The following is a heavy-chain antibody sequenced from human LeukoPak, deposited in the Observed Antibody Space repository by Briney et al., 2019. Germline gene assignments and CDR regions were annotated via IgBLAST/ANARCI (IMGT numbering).Heavy chain of an antibody. CDR3: ARGNRNYYDSSGYQLEPHFDY. J-gene: IGHJ4*02. CDR2: IYTSGST. Sequence: SQTLSLTCTVSGGSISSGSYYWSWIRQPAGKGLEWIGRIYTSGSTNYNPSLKSRATISVDTSKNQFSLKLSSVSAADTAVYYCARGNRNYYDSSGYQLEPHFDYWGQGTLVTVSS. D-gene: IGHD3-22*01. CDR1: GGSISSGSYY. V-gene: IGHV4-61*02.